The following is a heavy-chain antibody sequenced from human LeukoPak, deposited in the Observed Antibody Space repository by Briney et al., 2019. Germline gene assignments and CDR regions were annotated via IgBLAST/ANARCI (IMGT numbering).Heavy chain of an antibody. CDR2: ISTSSSYI. Sequence: SGGSLRLSCAASGFTFSSYTMNWVRQGPGKGLEWVSSISTSSSYIHYADSVKGRFTISRDNAKNSLFLQMNSLRAEDTAVYYCAAGKNWYSDYWGQGTLVTVSS. J-gene: IGHJ4*02. CDR1: GFTFSSYT. CDR3: AAGKNWYSDY. V-gene: IGHV3-21*01. D-gene: IGHD1-7*01.